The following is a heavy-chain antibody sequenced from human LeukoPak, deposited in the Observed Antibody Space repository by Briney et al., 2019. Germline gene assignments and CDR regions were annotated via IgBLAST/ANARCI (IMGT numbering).Heavy chain of an antibody. CDR1: GGTFSSYA. Sequence: GASVKVSCKASGGTFSSYAISWVRQAPGQGLEWMGGIIPIFGTANYAQKFQGRVTITADESTSTAYMELSSLRSEDTAAYYCARDQGEYGYDILTGYYKNYYYYGMDVWGQGTTVTVSS. J-gene: IGHJ6*02. D-gene: IGHD3-9*01. CDR2: IIPIFGTA. V-gene: IGHV1-69*01. CDR3: ARDQGEYGYDILTGYYKNYYYYGMDV.